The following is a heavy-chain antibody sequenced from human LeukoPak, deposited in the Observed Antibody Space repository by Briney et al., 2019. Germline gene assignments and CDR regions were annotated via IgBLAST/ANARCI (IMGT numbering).Heavy chain of an antibody. CDR1: GFTFSTYW. CDR2: ITLSGDTT. Sequence: GGSLRLSCAASGFTFSTYWMTWVRQAPGKGLEWVSTITLSGDTTYNADSVRGRFTISRDNSKNTLYLQMNTLRAEDTAVYYCAKDGDGIQFFDYWGQGTLVTVSS. D-gene: IGHD5-24*01. J-gene: IGHJ4*02. CDR3: AKDGDGIQFFDY. V-gene: IGHV3-23*01.